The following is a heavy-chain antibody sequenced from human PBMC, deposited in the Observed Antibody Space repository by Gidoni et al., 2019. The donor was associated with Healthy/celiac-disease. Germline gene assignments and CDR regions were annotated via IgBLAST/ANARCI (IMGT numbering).Heavy chain of an antibody. V-gene: IGHV3-7*01. CDR2: IKQDGSEK. J-gene: IGHJ2*01. Sequence: EVQLVESGGGLVQPGGSLRLSCAASGFTFSSYWMSWVRQAPGKGLEWVANIKQDGSEKYYVDSVKGRFTISRDNAKNSLYLQMNSLRAEDTAVYYCARAAGGKRYWYFDLWGRGTLVTVSS. CDR1: GFTFSSYW. CDR3: ARAAGGKRYWYFDL. D-gene: IGHD2-15*01.